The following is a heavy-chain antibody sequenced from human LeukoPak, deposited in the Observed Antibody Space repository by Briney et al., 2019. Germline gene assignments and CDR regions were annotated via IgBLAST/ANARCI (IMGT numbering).Heavy chain of an antibody. CDR2: IYHSGST. Sequence: SGALSLTCAVSGASISSSNWCTWVRQPPGKGLEWIVEIYHSGSTNNNPSLKSRLTISVDKPKNEFSLKLSSVLDVDTVVYYCARIMGRGYCTSNSSRGDWFDPWGQGTLVTVSS. CDR3: ARIMGRGYCTSNSSRGDWFDP. D-gene: IGHD2-2*01. J-gene: IGHJ5*02. V-gene: IGHV4-4*02. CDR1: GASISSSNW.